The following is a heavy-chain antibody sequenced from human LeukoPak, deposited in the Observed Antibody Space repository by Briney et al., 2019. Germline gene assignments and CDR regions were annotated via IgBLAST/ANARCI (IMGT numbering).Heavy chain of an antibody. D-gene: IGHD1-26*01. CDR3: ARVGHASIVGATWSPPDYYYYGMDV. J-gene: IGHJ6*02. V-gene: IGHV4-38-2*02. CDR1: GYSISSGYY. Sequence: PSETLSLTCTVSGYSISSGYYWGWIRQPPGKGLEWIGSIYHSGSTYYNPSLKSRVTISVDTSKNQFSLKLSSVTAADTAVYYCARVGHASIVGATWSPPDYYYYGMDVWGQGTTVTVSS. CDR2: IYHSGST.